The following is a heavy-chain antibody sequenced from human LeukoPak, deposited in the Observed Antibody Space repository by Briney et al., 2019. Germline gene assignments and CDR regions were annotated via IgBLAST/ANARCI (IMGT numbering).Heavy chain of an antibody. V-gene: IGHV3-23*01. J-gene: IGHJ4*02. D-gene: IGHD5-18*01. Sequence: GSSLRLCYAASGFTFSSYTMSRVRQAPEKGLDWVSAISARGSSTYYADSVKGRFTISRDNSKNPLYLQMNSLRADGPAVYYCAKEVLKLWLADCWGQGTLVTVSS. CDR3: AKEVLKLWLADC. CDR2: ISARGSST. CDR1: GFTFSSYT.